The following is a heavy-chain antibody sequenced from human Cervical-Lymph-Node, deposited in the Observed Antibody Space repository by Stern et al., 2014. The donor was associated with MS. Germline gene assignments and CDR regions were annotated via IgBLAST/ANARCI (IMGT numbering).Heavy chain of an antibody. CDR3: ARKGVDY. Sequence: QPVQSGAEVKKPGASVKVSCKESGYTFTSYYMHWVRQAPGQGLEWMGIINPSGGRTSYAQKFQCRVTITRDTSTSTVYMELSSVRSEDTAVYYCARKGVDYWGQGTLVTVSS. V-gene: IGHV1-46*01. D-gene: IGHD3-16*01. CDR2: INPSGGRT. J-gene: IGHJ4*02. CDR1: GYTFTSYY.